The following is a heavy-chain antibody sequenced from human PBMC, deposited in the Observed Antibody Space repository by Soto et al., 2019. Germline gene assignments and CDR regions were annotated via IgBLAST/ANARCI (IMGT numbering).Heavy chain of an antibody. J-gene: IGHJ4*02. CDR1: GFSLSNARMG. Sequence: QVTLKESGPVLVKPTETLTLTCTVSGFSLSNARMGVSWIRQPPGKALEWLAHIFSNDEKSYSTSLKSRLTISKDTSKSQVVLTMTNMDPVDTATYSCARIRLYWGDFDYWGQGTLVTVSS. CDR2: IFSNDEK. D-gene: IGHD7-27*01. V-gene: IGHV2-26*01. CDR3: ARIRLYWGDFDY.